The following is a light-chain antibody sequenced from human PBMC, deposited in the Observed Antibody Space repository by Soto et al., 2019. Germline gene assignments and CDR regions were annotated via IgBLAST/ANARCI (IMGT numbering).Light chain of an antibody. CDR1: QSVNSS. CDR2: DAS. Sequence: EIVWTQSPDTLSFSPGEKATLSSRASQSVNSSLAWYQQKPGQAPRPLIYDASNRATGIPARFGGSGSGTDFTLTISSLEPEDFAVYYCQQRSNWPPEVTFGPGTKVDIK. V-gene: IGKV3-11*01. CDR3: QQRSNWPPEVT. J-gene: IGKJ3*01.